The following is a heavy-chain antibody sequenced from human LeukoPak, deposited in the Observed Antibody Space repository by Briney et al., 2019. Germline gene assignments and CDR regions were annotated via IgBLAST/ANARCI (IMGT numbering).Heavy chain of an antibody. Sequence: GASVKVSCKASGYTFTSYAMHWVRQAPGQRPEWMGWINAGNGNTKYSQKFQGRVTITRDTSASTAYMELSSLRSEDTAVYYCASGRGSGWYFDLWGRGTLVTVSS. CDR1: GYTFTSYA. J-gene: IGHJ2*01. V-gene: IGHV1-3*01. D-gene: IGHD3-10*01. CDR2: INAGNGNT. CDR3: ASGRGSGWYFDL.